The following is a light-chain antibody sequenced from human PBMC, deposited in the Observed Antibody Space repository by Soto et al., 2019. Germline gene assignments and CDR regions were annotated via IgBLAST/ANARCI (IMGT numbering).Light chain of an antibody. CDR2: AAS. Sequence: DIQVTQSPSSLSASVGDRVTITCRASQSISSYLNWYQQKPGKAHKLLIYAASSLQSGVPSRFSGSGSGTDFTLTISSLQPEDFATYYCQQSYSTSPITFGQGTRLEIK. V-gene: IGKV1-39*01. CDR3: QQSYSTSPIT. J-gene: IGKJ5*01. CDR1: QSISSY.